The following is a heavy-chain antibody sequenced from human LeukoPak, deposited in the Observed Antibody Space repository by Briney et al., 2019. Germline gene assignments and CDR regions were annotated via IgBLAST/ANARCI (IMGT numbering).Heavy chain of an antibody. CDR1: GGTFSSYA. CDR3: AREGLGELTLDY. D-gene: IGHD3-16*01. V-gene: IGHV1-69*04. CDR2: IIPILGIA. Sequence: SVKVSYKASGGTFSSYAISWVRQAPGQGLEWMGRIIPILGIANYAQKFQGRVTITADKSTSTAYMELSNLGSEDTAVYYCAREGLGELTLDYWGQGTLVTVSS. J-gene: IGHJ4*02.